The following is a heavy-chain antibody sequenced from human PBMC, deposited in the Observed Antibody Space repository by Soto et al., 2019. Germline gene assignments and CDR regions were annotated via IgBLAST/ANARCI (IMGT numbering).Heavy chain of an antibody. J-gene: IGHJ5*02. D-gene: IGHD4-17*01. V-gene: IGHV3-7*01. CDR2: INQDGSEK. CDR3: ARVGNSYGEYSYNWFDP. CDR1: GFTFSSYV. Sequence: PGGSLRLSCAASGFTFSSYVMSWVRRAPGKGLEWVANINQDGSEKYYVDSVKGRFTISRDNAKNSLYLQMNSLRAEDTAVYYCARVGNSYGEYSYNWFDPWGQGTLVTVSS.